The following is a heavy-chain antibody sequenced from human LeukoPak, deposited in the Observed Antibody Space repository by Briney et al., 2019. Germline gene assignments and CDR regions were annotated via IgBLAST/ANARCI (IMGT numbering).Heavy chain of an antibody. Sequence: GASVKVSCKASGYTFTSYGISWVRQAPGQGLEWMGWVSAYNGNTNYAQKLQGRVTMTTDTSTSTAYMELRSLRSDDTAVYYCARDLGIAAAWEGDYWGQGTLVTVSS. J-gene: IGHJ4*02. CDR3: ARDLGIAAAWEGDY. CDR2: VSAYNGNT. D-gene: IGHD6-13*01. V-gene: IGHV1-18*01. CDR1: GYTFTSYG.